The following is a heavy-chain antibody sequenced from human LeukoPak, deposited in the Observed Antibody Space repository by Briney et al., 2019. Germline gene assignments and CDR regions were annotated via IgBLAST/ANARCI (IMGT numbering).Heavy chain of an antibody. Sequence: GESLRLSCAASGFTFSSYAMHWARQAPGKGLGWVAVISYDGSNKYYADSVKGRFTISRDNSKNTLYLQMNSLRAEGAAVYYCGGVTYDYDSSGYYDYWGQGTLVTVSS. CDR3: GGVTYDYDSSGYYDY. CDR1: GFTFSSYA. J-gene: IGHJ4*02. D-gene: IGHD3-22*01. CDR2: ISYDGSNK. V-gene: IGHV3-30-3*01.